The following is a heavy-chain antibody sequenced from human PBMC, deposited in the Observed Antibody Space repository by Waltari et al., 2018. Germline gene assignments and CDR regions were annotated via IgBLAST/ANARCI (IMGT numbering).Heavy chain of an antibody. CDR2: TIPMIGLT. CDR1: GGTRSTYG. V-gene: IGHV1-69*10. CDR3: ARDRGQGVSGYDY. J-gene: IGHJ4*02. D-gene: IGHD3-10*01. Sequence: QGQLVQSGAEVKKPGSSVTVSCKASGGTRSTYGIIWVRQAPGKGLEWMGGTIPMIGLTNIAQNFRDRLTITADKFTSTAYMELSSLRSEDTAVYYCARDRGQGVSGYDYWGQGTLVIVSP.